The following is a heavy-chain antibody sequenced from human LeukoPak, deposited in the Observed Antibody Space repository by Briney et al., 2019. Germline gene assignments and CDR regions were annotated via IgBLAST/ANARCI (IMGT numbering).Heavy chain of an antibody. Sequence: ASVKVSCKASGYTFTNYVLHWVRQAPGQRLEWMGWINAGNGDTKYSQEFQGRVAITRDTSASTAYMELSSLRSEDTAVYYCATVGGSYWHFDYWGQGTLVTVSS. J-gene: IGHJ4*02. CDR3: ATVGGSYWHFDY. V-gene: IGHV1-3*03. D-gene: IGHD1-26*01. CDR2: INAGNGDT. CDR1: GYTFTNYV.